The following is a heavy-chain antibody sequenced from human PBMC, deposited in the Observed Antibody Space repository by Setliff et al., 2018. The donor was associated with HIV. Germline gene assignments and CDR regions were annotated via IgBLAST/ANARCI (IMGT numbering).Heavy chain of an antibody. Sequence: GGSLRLSCAVSGFTFSDQYMDWVRQAPGKGLEWVANTKPDECEKFYVDSVRGRFTISRDNAKNSLYLQMNSLRVEDTAVYYCAKDSIVVAKGTFDSWGKGTTVTVSS. CDR1: GFTFSDQY. CDR2: TKPDECEK. D-gene: IGHD3-22*01. J-gene: IGHJ6*04. V-gene: IGHV3-7*01. CDR3: AKDSIVVAKGTFDS.